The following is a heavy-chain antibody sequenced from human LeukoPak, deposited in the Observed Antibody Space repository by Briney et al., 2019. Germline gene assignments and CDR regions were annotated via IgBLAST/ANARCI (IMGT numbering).Heavy chain of an antibody. D-gene: IGHD4-11*01. CDR3: TRDPSSVTLYFFDY. CDR1: GYTFRGNY. V-gene: IGHV1-2*02. J-gene: IGHJ4*02. CDR2: IDANNGDT. Sequence: ASVKISCKASGYTFRGNYIHWLRQAPGQGLEWMGWIDANNGDTKSAQKFQGRVTMSRDTSISTAYMDLSSLSPDDAAVYYCTRDPSSVTLYFFDYWGQGTLVTVSS.